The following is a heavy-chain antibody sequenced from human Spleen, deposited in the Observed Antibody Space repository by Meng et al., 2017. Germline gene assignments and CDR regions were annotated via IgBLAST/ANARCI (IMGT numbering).Heavy chain of an antibody. Sequence: QVLRVHAGAAVKTPGASVKVSCKASGYTFTGYYMHWVRQAPGQGLEWMGRINPNSGGTSYAQKFQGRVTMTRDTSINTAYMELSRLRSDDTAVYYCARGYYFDRSGYYNYFDYWGQGTLVTVSS. D-gene: IGHD3-22*01. V-gene: IGHV1-2*06. CDR2: INPNSGGT. CDR1: GYTFTGYY. J-gene: IGHJ4*02. CDR3: ARGYYFDRSGYYNYFDY.